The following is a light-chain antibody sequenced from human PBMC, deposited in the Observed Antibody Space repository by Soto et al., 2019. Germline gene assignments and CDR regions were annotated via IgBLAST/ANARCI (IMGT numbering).Light chain of an antibody. J-gene: IGLJ1*01. Sequence: QSALTQPASVSGSPGQSITISCTGTSSDVGGYNYVSWYQQHPGKAPKLMIYEVSNRPSGVSNRFSDSKSGNTASLTISGLQAEDEADYYCSSYTSSSTPLYVFGTGTKPTVL. CDR3: SSYTSSSTPLYV. CDR1: SSDVGGYNY. CDR2: EVS. V-gene: IGLV2-14*01.